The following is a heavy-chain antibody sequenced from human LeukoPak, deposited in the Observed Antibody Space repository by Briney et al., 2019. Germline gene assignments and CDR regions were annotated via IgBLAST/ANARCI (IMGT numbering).Heavy chain of an antibody. J-gene: IGHJ4*02. CDR3: AKDNRRHYTSGPNPDSLH. V-gene: IGHV3-23*01. Sequence: GGSPRLSCAASGFTFSSSAMSWVRQVPGKGLEWVSGISASGGSTSYADSVRGRFTISRDNSKNTLYVQMNSLRVEDTAFYYCAKDNRRHYTSGPNPDSLHWGQGALVTVPS. D-gene: IGHD6-19*01. CDR2: ISASGGST. CDR1: GFTFSSSA.